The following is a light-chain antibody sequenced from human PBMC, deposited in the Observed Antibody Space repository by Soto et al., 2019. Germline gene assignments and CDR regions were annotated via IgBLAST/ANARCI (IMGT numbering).Light chain of an antibody. CDR3: QQYGSSLLT. CDR2: GAS. V-gene: IGKV3-20*01. CDR1: QNVISNY. Sequence: SVLTHSPGTLSFSPGAIATLSFRATQNVISNYVAWYQQKPGQPPRLLVYGASTTATGIPDRFRGGGSGTDFTLTISRLEPEDFAVYYCQQYGSSLLTFGGGTKVDIK. J-gene: IGKJ4*01.